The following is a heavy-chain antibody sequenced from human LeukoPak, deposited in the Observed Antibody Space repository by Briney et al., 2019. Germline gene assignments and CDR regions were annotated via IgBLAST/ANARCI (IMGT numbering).Heavy chain of an antibody. V-gene: IGHV3-48*02. J-gene: IGHJ4*02. CDR3: ASDQRYAFDY. CDR2: IRTSAEGANYA. Sequence: GGSLRLSCAASGFTFSSYAMSWVRQAPGKGLEWVSNIRTSAEGANYAYYADSVKGRVTISRDDAKNTLYLHMNSLRDDDTAVYYCASDQRYAFDYWGQGILVTVSS. CDR1: GFTFSSYA. D-gene: IGHD3-9*01.